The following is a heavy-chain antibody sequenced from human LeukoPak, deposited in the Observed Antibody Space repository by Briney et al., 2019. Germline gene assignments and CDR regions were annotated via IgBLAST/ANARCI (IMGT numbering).Heavy chain of an antibody. V-gene: IGHV3-23*01. Sequence: GRSLRLSCAASGFTFSSHVMSWVRQAPGKGPEWVSSISGSGGSAYYAYSVKGRFTISRDNSKNTLYLQMNSLRAEDTAVYYCAKDRQRVLRFLEWSIDYWGQGTLVTVSS. J-gene: IGHJ4*02. CDR3: AKDRQRVLRFLEWSIDY. CDR1: GFTFSSHV. CDR2: ISGSGGSA. D-gene: IGHD3-3*01.